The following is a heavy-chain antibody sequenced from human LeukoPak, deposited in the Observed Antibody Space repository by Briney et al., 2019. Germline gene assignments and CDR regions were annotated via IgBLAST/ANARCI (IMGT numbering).Heavy chain of an antibody. CDR3: ARPLRGAFDI. J-gene: IGHJ3*02. Sequence: SETLSLTCTVSGGSISSSSYYWGWIRQPPGKGLEWIGSIYYSGSTYYNPSLKSRVTISVDTSKNQLSLKLSSVTAADTAVYYCARPLRGAFDIWGQGTMVTVSS. V-gene: IGHV4-39*01. D-gene: IGHD2-15*01. CDR2: IYYSGST. CDR1: GGSISSSSYY.